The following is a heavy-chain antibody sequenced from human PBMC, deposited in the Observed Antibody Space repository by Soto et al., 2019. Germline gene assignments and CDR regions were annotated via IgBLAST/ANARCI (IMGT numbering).Heavy chain of an antibody. J-gene: IGHJ4*02. D-gene: IGHD6-19*01. CDR1: GGSISSGGYY. CDR2: IYYSGST. Sequence: SETLSLTCTVSGGSISSGGYYWSWIRQHPGKGLEWIGYIYYSGSTYYNPSLKSRVTISVDTSKNQFSLKLSSVTAADTAVYYCARAWLIRYYFDYWGQGTLVTVSS. CDR3: ARAWLIRYYFDY. V-gene: IGHV4-31*03.